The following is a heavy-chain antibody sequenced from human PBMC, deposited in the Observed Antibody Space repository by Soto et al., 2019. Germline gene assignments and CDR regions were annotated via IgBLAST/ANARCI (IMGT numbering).Heavy chain of an antibody. CDR1: GGSFSTYY. CDR2: INQRGSN. V-gene: IGHV4-34*01. Sequence: QLQQWGAGLLKPSETLSLTCVVSGGSFSTYYYNWIRQSPGKGLEWIGEINQRGSNNYSPSLNSRVTMSLDTSKNQFSLKLTSVTAADTAVYYCARGGSNDWQVAFDIWGQGTMVTVSS. CDR3: ARGGSNDWQVAFDI. J-gene: IGHJ3*02. D-gene: IGHD3-9*01.